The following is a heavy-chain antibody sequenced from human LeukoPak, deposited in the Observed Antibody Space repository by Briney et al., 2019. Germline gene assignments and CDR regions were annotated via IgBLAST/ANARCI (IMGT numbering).Heavy chain of an antibody. CDR2: IGTGGSIT. CDR3: ARILEGYHYYMDV. CDR1: GVTFSDYY. Sequence: GGSLRLSCAASGVTFSDYYMSWIRQAPGKGLQWVSYIGTGGSITYYADSVKGRFTISRDNAKNSLYLRMNSLRVEDTAVYYCARILEGYHYYMDVWGKGTTVTVSS. J-gene: IGHJ6*03. V-gene: IGHV3-11*04.